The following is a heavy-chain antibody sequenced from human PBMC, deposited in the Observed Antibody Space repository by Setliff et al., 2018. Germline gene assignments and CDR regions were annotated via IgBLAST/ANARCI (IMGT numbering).Heavy chain of an antibody. CDR2: IYYSRST. D-gene: IGHD3-10*01. CDR3: ARIHLLLWFGELLSGWFDP. Sequence: SETLSLTCTVSGGSISSSSYYWGWIRQPPGKGLEWIGSIYYSRSTYYNPSLKSRVTISVDTSKNQFSLKLSSVTAADTAVYYCARIHLLLWFGELLSGWFDPWGQGTLVTVSS. J-gene: IGHJ5*02. V-gene: IGHV4-39*07. CDR1: GGSISSSSYY.